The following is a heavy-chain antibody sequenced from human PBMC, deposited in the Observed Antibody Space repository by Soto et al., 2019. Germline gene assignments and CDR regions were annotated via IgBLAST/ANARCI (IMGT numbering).Heavy chain of an antibody. CDR2: IYWVDAE. D-gene: IGHD2-15*01. CDR1: GFSLSTSGVG. CDR3: VRKKNYCSGGTCYNDSFDF. J-gene: IGHJ3*01. Sequence: QITLKESGPTLVKPTQTLTLTCTFSGFSLSTSGVGVGWIRQPPGKALEWLALIYWVDAERYRASLKSRLAITKETSKNQVVLTMTNMDPVDTGTYYCVRKKNYCSGGTCYNDSFDFWGQGTMVTVSS. V-gene: IGHV2-5*04.